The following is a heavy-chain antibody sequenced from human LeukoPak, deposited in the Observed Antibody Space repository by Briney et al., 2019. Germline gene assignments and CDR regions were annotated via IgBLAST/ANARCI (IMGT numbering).Heavy chain of an antibody. Sequence: ASVKVSCKASGGTFNSYAISWVRQAPGQGLEWMGGIIPIFGTANYAQKFQGRVTITADESTSTAYMELSSLRSEDTAVYYCARDNGRQLWSGYYYYYGMDVWGQGTTVTVSS. D-gene: IGHD5-18*01. CDR1: GGTFNSYA. J-gene: IGHJ6*02. V-gene: IGHV1-69*01. CDR2: IIPIFGTA. CDR3: ARDNGRQLWSGYYYYYGMDV.